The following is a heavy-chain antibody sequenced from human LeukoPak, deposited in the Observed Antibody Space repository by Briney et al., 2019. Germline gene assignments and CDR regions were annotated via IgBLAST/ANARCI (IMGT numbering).Heavy chain of an antibody. Sequence: GESLKISCKGSGYTFTSYGISWVRQAPGQGLEWMGWISAYNGNTNYAQKLQGRVTMTTDTSTSTAYMELRSLRSDDTAVYYCARDRAAAGTTHAFDIWGQGTMVTVSS. V-gene: IGHV1-18*01. CDR2: ISAYNGNT. J-gene: IGHJ3*02. CDR3: ARDRAAAGTTHAFDI. CDR1: GYTFTSYG. D-gene: IGHD6-13*01.